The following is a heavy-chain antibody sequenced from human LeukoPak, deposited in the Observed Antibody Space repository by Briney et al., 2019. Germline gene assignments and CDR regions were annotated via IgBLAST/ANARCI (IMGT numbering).Heavy chain of an antibody. CDR3: VSAYGGLLDH. CDR2: ISGDGTTI. Sequence: PPGGSLRLSCEASGFIFNTYEMTWVRQAPGKGLEWISYISGDGTTIYYADSVKGRFTISRDNAKKSLFLQMNSLRAEDTAVYFCVSAYGGLLDHWGQGTLVTVSS. D-gene: IGHD3-16*01. J-gene: IGHJ4*02. V-gene: IGHV3-48*03. CDR1: GFIFNTYE.